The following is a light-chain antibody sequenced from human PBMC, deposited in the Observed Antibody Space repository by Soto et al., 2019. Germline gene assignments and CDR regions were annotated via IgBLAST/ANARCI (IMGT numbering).Light chain of an antibody. Sequence: QSALTQPRSASGSPGQSITISCTGTSSDVGGYNYVSWYQQHPAKAPKLIIFDVSKRPSGVPNRFSGSKSGNTASLTISGLRAEDEADYYCCSYTSSSTPVVFGGGTQLTVL. J-gene: IGLJ2*01. CDR2: DVS. CDR1: SSDVGGYNY. CDR3: CSYTSSSTPVV. V-gene: IGLV2-11*01.